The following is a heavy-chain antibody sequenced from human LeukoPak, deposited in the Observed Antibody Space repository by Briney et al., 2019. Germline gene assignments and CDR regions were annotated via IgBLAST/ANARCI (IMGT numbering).Heavy chain of an antibody. CDR2: ISGSGSTI. CDR3: ARQRAGFTVTTSDY. D-gene: IGHD4-17*01. CDR1: GFTFSSYS. J-gene: IGHJ4*02. V-gene: IGHV3-48*01. Sequence: GGSLRLSCAASGFTFSSYSINWFRQAPGKGLEWISYISGSGSTIYFADSVKGRFTISRDNAKNSLHLQMNSLRAEDTAVYYCARQRAGFTVTTSDYWGQGTLVTVSS.